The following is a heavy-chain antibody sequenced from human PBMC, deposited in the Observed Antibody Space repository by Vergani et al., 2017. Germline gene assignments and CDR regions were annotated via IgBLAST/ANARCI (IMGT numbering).Heavy chain of an antibody. D-gene: IGHD6-13*01. CDR3: ASAYSSSWYPY. CDR2: IYYSGRT. Sequence: QVQLQESGPGLVKPSATLSLTCTVSGGSISSYYWGWIRQPPGQGLEWIGYIYYSGRTNYNPSLKRRVTISVDTSKNQFALELSSVTAADTAVYSCASAYSSSWYPYWGQGTLVAVSA. V-gene: IGHV4-59*01. J-gene: IGHJ4*02. CDR1: GGSISSYY.